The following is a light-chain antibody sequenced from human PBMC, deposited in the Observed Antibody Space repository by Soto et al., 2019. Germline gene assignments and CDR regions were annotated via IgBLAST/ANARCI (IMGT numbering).Light chain of an antibody. J-gene: IGLJ1*01. CDR3: SSYAGTNTPYV. V-gene: IGLV2-8*01. Sequence: QSVLTQPPSASGSPGQSVTISCTGTSSDVGGYYYVSWYQQHPGKAPKLMIYEVSKRPSGVPDRFSGSKSGNTASLTVSGLQAEDEADYYCSSYAGTNTPYVFGTVTKVTVL. CDR2: EVS. CDR1: SSDVGGYYY.